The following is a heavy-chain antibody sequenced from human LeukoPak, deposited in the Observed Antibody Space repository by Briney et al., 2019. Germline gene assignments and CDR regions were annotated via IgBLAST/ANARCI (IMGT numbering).Heavy chain of an antibody. CDR3: ARQGRFSYFGMDV. V-gene: IGHV4-59*08. CDR1: GDSINGFY. J-gene: IGHJ6*02. D-gene: IGHD3-3*01. Sequence: SETLSLTCTVSGDSINGFYWSWIRQPPGKGLEWVAYIYYAGRTTYNPSLESRVTISVDTSKNQFSLKLTSLTAADTAVYYCARQGRFSYFGMDVWGQGTTVTVSS. CDR2: IYYAGRT.